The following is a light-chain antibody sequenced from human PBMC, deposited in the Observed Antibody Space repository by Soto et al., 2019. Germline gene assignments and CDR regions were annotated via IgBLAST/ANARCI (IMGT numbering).Light chain of an antibody. J-gene: IGKJ1*01. CDR3: QQSYSTPQP. CDR1: QSISSY. Sequence: DIQMTPSPPSLSASXGDIVTITCRASQSISSYLNWYQQKPGKAPKLLIYAASSLQSGVPSRFSGSGSGTDFTLTISSLQPEDFATYYCQQSYSTPQPSGQVGKV. V-gene: IGKV1-39*01. CDR2: AAS.